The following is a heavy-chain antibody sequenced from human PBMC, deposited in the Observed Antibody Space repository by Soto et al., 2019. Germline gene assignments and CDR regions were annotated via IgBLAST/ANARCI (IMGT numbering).Heavy chain of an antibody. Sequence: GGSLRLSCAASGFTFSSYSMNWVRHAPGKGLEGISYISSSSSTIVYADAVKGRFTISRDNAKNPLYLQLNSLTAEDTAVYYCASPSGYCSSPSCKGRHALDISGQGTMVTVSS. J-gene: IGHJ3*02. CDR2: ISSSSSTI. CDR3: ASPSGYCSSPSCKGRHALDI. V-gene: IGHV3-48*01. D-gene: IGHD2-2*01. CDR1: GFTFSSYS.